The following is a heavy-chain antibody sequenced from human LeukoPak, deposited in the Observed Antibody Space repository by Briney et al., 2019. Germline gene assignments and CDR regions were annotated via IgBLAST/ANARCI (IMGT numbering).Heavy chain of an antibody. D-gene: IGHD6-13*01. V-gene: IGHV3-21*01. CDR3: ARDAPSWGDAFDS. CDR2: ITGSSDYI. Sequence: GGSLRLSCAASGFTFSSYAMNWVRQAPGKGLEWGSCITGSSDYIEYAESVKGRFTISRDNAKNSLYLEMNSLKAEDTAVYYCARDAPSWGDAFDSWGQGTMVTVSS. CDR1: GFTFSSYA. J-gene: IGHJ3*02.